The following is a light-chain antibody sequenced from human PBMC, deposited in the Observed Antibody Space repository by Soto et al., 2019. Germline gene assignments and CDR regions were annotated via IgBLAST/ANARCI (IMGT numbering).Light chain of an antibody. CDR2: GAS. CDR1: HSVSSSY. CDR3: EEYCSSPPYT. J-gene: IGKJ2*01. V-gene: IGKV3-20*01. Sequence: EIVLTQSPGTLSLSPGERATLSCRASHSVSSSYLAWYQQKLGQAPRLLIYGASSRATGIPDRFSGSGSGTDFKLTISRLEPEDFAVYYCEEYCSSPPYTFGQGTKLEIK.